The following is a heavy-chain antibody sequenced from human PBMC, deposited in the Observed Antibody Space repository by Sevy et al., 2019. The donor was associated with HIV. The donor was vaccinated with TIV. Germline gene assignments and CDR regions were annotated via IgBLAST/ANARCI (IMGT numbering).Heavy chain of an antibody. Sequence: ASVKVSCKTFGYTFKTYGISWVRQAPGQGLEWMGWISAYSGDTNFPQKFQGRVTMTTDTSTSTANMELSSLRSDDTAVYFCARDKPHGVVIRPGSKWGGVDYWGQGTVVTVSS. D-gene: IGHD3-16*01. J-gene: IGHJ4*02. CDR2: ISAYSGDT. V-gene: IGHV1-18*01. CDR3: ARDKPHGVVIRPGSKWGGVDY. CDR1: GYTFKTYG.